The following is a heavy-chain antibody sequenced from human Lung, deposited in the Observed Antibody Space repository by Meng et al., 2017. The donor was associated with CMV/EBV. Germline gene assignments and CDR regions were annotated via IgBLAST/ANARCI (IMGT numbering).Heavy chain of an antibody. Sequence: SCAASGFTFSSYEMNWVRQAPGKGLEWISYISGSGSTIKYADSVKGRFTISRDNAKNSLYLQMNSLRAEDTAVYYCARDRSDVFGDVWGQGTTVTVSS. CDR3: ARDRSDVFGDV. D-gene: IGHD3-3*01. CDR2: ISGSGSTI. J-gene: IGHJ6*02. V-gene: IGHV3-48*03. CDR1: GFTFSSYE.